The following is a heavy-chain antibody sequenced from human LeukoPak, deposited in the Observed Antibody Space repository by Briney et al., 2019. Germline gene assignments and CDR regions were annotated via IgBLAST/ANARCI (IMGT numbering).Heavy chain of an antibody. CDR2: INWNGGSR. CDR3: ARDRCSSTSCYNTPNWFDP. J-gene: IGHJ5*02. D-gene: IGHD2-2*02. Sequence: PGGSLRLSCAASGFKFDDYGMSWVRQVPGKGLEWVSGINWNGGSRGYADSVKGRFTISRDNAKNSVYLQMNSLRSEDTAFYHCARDRCSSTSCYNTPNWFDPWSQGTLVTVSS. CDR1: GFKFDDYG. V-gene: IGHV3-20*01.